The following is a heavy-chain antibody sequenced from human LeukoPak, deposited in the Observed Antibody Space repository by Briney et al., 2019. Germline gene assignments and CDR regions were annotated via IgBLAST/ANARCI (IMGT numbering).Heavy chain of an antibody. J-gene: IGHJ4*02. V-gene: IGHV4-38-2*01. CDR2: IFHSGNS. CDR1: SYFISSGSY. CDR3: ARVTYVNDMLYQYFDY. D-gene: IGHD1-1*01. Sequence: SETLSLTCAVSSYFISSGSYWGWIRQSPGKGLEWVGSIFHSGNSYYNPSLKSRLTMSVDTSKNQFSLKLTSVTAADTALYYCARVTYVNDMLYQYFDYWGQGILVTVSS.